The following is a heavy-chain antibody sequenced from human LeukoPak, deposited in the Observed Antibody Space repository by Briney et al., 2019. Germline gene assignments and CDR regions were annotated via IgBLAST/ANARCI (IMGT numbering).Heavy chain of an antibody. CDR3: AKHLRRRFFSRTLGFDP. J-gene: IGHJ5*02. D-gene: IGHD3-3*01. CDR2: INHGGST. V-gene: IGHV4-34*08. CDR1: GFTFSSYG. Sequence: PGGSLRLSCAASGFTFSSYGMHWVRQPPGKGLEWIGEINHGGSTKFNPSLKSRVTISLDTSRNQFSLKVNSVTAADTAVYYCAKHLRRRFFSRTLGFDPWGQGTLVTVSS.